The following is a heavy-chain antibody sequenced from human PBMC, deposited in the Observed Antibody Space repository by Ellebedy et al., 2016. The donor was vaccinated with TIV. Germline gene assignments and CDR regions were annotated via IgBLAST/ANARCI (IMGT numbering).Heavy chain of an antibody. Sequence: SETLSLXXAVSGGSISSGGYSWSWIRQPPGKGLEWIGYIYHSGSTYYNPSLKSRVTISVDRSKNQFSLKLSSVTAADTAVYYCARSYPTGIVDYWGQGTLVTVSS. CDR3: ARSYPTGIVDY. D-gene: IGHD1-1*01. V-gene: IGHV4-30-2*01. CDR1: GGSISSGGYS. J-gene: IGHJ4*02. CDR2: IYHSGST.